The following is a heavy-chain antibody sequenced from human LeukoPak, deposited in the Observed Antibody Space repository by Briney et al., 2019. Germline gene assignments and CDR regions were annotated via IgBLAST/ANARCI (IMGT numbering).Heavy chain of an antibody. CDR1: GFNFSSYA. CDR2: ISGSGGST. D-gene: IGHD3-9*01. V-gene: IGHV3-23*01. J-gene: IGHJ6*03. Sequence: GGSLRLSCAASGFNFSSYAMSWVRQAPGKGLEWVSAISGSGGSTYYADSVKGRFTISRDNSKNTLYLQMNSLRAEDTAVYYCAKVAALYYDILTGYYYYYYMDVWGKGTTVTVSS. CDR3: AKVAALYYDILTGYYYYYYMDV.